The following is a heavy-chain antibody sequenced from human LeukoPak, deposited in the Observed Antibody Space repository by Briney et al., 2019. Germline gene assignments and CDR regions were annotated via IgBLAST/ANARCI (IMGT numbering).Heavy chain of an antibody. V-gene: IGHV4-39*01. CDR2: IYYSGST. CDR3: AIYPDPLYFDY. J-gene: IGHJ4*02. Sequence: PSETLSLTCTVSGGSISSSSYYWGWIRQPPGKGLEWIVSIYYSGSTYYNPSLKSRVTISVDTSKNQFSLKLSSVTAADTAVYYCAIYPDPLYFDYWGQGTLVTVSS. CDR1: GGSISSSSYY.